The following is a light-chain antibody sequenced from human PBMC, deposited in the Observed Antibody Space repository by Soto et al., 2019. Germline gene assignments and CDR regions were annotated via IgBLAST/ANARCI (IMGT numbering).Light chain of an antibody. J-gene: IGKJ2*01. CDR3: QHTYTSPST. Sequence: DIQMTQSPSSLSASVGDRVTITCRASQSISSSLNWYQQKPGKAPKLLIYAASSLQSGVPSRFSGSGSGTDFTLTISSLQPEDFATFYCQHTYTSPSTFGQGTKLEIK. CDR1: QSISSS. V-gene: IGKV1-39*01. CDR2: AAS.